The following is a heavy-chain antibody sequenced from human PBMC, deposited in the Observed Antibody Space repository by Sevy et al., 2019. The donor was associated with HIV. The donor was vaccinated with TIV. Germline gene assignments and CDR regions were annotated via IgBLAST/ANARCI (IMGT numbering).Heavy chain of an antibody. CDR1: GFDFSIYS. CDR3: AREGCTKPHDY. Sequence: GKSLKISCAASGFDFSIYSMSWVRRAPGKGLEWVSTLSFGCGKINYADSVKGRFTISRDNSKSSVYLQMNNMRVEDTAVYYCAREGCTKPHDYWGQGTLVTVSS. J-gene: IGHJ4*02. V-gene: IGHV3-23*01. CDR2: LSFGCGKI. D-gene: IGHD2-8*01.